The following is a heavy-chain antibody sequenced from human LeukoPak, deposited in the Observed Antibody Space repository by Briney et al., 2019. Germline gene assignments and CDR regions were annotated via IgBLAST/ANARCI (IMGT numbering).Heavy chain of an antibody. CDR3: ARDQQAVLRYFDWLDVYYYYGMDV. CDR1: GYTFTSYY. D-gene: IGHD3-9*01. CDR2: INPSGGST. J-gene: IGHJ6*02. Sequence: GASVKVSCKASGYTFTSYYMHWVRQAPGQGLEWMGIINPSGGSTSYAQKFQGRVTMTRDTSTSTVYMELSSLRSEDTAVYYCARDQQAVLRYFDWLDVYYYYGMDVWGQGTTVTVSS. V-gene: IGHV1-46*01.